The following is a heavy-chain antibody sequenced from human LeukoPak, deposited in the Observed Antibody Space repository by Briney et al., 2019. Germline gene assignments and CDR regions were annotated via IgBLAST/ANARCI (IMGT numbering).Heavy chain of an antibody. J-gene: IGHJ4*02. CDR2: LSGSGGST. CDR3: AKGRCSGGSCYGRGFDY. D-gene: IGHD2-15*01. CDR1: GFTFDTYA. V-gene: IGHV3-23*01. Sequence: GGSPRLSCAASGFTFDTYAMSWVRQAPGRGLEWVSGLSGSGGSTYYADSVKGRFTISRDNAKNTLYLQMNSLRAEDTAVYYCAKGRCSGGSCYGRGFDYWGQGTLVTVSS.